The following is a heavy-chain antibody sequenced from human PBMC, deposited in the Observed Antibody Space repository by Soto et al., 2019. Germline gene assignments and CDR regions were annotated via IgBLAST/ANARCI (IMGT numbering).Heavy chain of an antibody. Sequence: GGSLRLSCAASGLTFSSYTMNWVRQAPGKGLEWVSSVSSSSTYIYYADSVKGRFTISRDNAKNSLYLQMNSLRAEDTAIYYCARGSHSTTWYGGQFDYWGQGTLVTVSS. CDR1: GLTFSSYT. CDR2: VSSSSTYI. CDR3: ARGSHSTTWYGGQFDY. J-gene: IGHJ4*02. D-gene: IGHD6-13*01. V-gene: IGHV3-21*01.